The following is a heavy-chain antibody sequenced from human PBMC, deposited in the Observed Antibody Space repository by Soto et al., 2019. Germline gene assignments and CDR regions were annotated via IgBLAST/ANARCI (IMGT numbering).Heavy chain of an antibody. CDR1: GYTNKNKA. Sequence: GASVKVSCKASGYTNKNKARHWVCQATEQTLEWMGWINCGNGDTKYSQKFQDRLTIVKDTSASTAYMELRSLTSEDTAVYYCAKGVWERSKWYYFAYWGQGSLVTVS. D-gene: IGHD1-26*01. J-gene: IGHJ4*02. V-gene: IGHV1-3*01. CDR3: AKGVWERSKWYYFAY. CDR2: INCGNGDT.